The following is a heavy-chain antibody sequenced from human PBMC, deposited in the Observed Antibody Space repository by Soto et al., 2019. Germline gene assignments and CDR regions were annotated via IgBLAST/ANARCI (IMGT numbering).Heavy chain of an antibody. CDR2: ISGYNGNT. V-gene: IGHV1-18*01. D-gene: IGHD1-26*01. Sequence: APGKVSCQASWYTFTSYGISWGRQAPGQGLEWMGWISGYNGNTKYAQKLQGRVTMTTDTSTSTAYMELRSLRSDDTAVYYCARDLGGQIVDYWGQGTLVTVSS. J-gene: IGHJ4*02. CDR1: WYTFTSYG. CDR3: ARDLGGQIVDY.